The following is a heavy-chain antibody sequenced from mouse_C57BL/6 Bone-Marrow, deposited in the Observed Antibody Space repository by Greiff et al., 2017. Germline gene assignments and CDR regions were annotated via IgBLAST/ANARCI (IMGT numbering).Heavy chain of an antibody. J-gene: IGHJ3*01. D-gene: IGHD2-2*01. CDR3: AREELIGGYGYVWFAY. Sequence: VQLQQSGPELVKPGASVKIPCKASGYTFTDYNMDWVKQSHGKSLEWIGDINPNNGGTIYNQKFKGKATLTVDKSSSTAYMELRSLTSEDSAVYYCAREELIGGYGYVWFAYWGQGTLVTVSA. CDR2: INPNNGGT. CDR1: GYTFTDYN. V-gene: IGHV1-18*01.